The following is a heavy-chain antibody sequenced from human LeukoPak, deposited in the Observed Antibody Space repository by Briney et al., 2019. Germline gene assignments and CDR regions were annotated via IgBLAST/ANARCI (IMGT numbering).Heavy chain of an antibody. D-gene: IGHD6-13*01. CDR1: AGSITSYY. CDR2: IYYSGST. J-gene: IGHJ4*02. CDR3: AAQKQQLQKFDY. Sequence: SETLSLTCTVSAGSITSYYWNWIRQPPGKGLEWIGYIYYSGSTNYNPSLKSRVTISVDTSNNQFSLKLSSVTAADTAVYYCAAQKQQLQKFDYWGQGTLVTVSS. V-gene: IGHV4-59*01.